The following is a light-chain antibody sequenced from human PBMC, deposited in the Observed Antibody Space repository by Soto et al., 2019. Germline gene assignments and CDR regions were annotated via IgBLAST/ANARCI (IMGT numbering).Light chain of an antibody. CDR1: SSNIGAGYD. CDR2: GNS. CDR3: QSYGSSRWV. J-gene: IGLJ3*02. V-gene: IGLV1-40*01. Sequence: QSVLTQPPSVSGAPGQRVTISCTGSSSNIGAGYDVHWYQQLPGTAPKLLIYGNSNRPSGVPDRFSGSKSGTSASLAITGLQAEDEADYYCQSYGSSRWVFGGGTKLTVL.